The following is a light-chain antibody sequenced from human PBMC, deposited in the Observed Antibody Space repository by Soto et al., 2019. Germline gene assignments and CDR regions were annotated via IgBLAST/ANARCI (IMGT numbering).Light chain of an antibody. CDR2: DAS. J-gene: IGKJ3*01. CDR1: QSVATS. CDR3: QQRSNWPPFT. V-gene: IGKV3-11*01. Sequence: EIVLTQSPATLSLSPGERATLSCGASQSVATSLAWYQHKPGQTPRLVIYDASNRATGIPSRFSGSGSGTDFTLTINSLEPEDFAVYYCQQRSNWPPFTFGPGTKVDI.